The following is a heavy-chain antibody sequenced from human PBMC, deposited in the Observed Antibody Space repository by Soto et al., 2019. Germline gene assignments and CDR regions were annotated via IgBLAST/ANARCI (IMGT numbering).Heavy chain of an antibody. CDR3: AIVVVPAAIRGAGYFDY. CDR1: GFTFSSYA. Sequence: SGGSLRLSCAASGFTFSSYAMSWVRQAPGKGLEWVSAISGSGGSTYYADSVKGRFTISRDNSKNTLYLQMNSLRAEDTAVYYCAIVVVPAAIRGAGYFDYWGQGTLVTVSS. J-gene: IGHJ4*02. V-gene: IGHV3-23*01. D-gene: IGHD2-2*01. CDR2: ISGSGGST.